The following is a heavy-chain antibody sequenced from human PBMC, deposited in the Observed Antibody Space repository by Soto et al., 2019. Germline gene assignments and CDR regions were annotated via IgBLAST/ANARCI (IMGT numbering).Heavy chain of an antibody. V-gene: IGHV4-59*08. D-gene: IGHD4-17*01. CDR3: ARHRDYGDLDY. CDR2: IYYSGST. CDR1: GGYISSYY. J-gene: IGHJ4*02. Sequence: SETLSLTCTVSGGYISSYYWSWIRQPPGKGLEWIGYIYYSGSTNYNPSLKSRVTISVDTSKNQFSLKLSSVTAADTAVYYCARHRDYGDLDYWGQGTLVTVSS.